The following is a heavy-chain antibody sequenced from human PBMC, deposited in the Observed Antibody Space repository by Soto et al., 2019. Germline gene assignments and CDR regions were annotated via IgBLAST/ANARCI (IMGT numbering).Heavy chain of an antibody. Sequence: GGSLRLSCAASGFTFSSYWMSWVRQAPGKGLEWVANIKQDGSEKYYVDSVKGRFTISRDNAKNSLYLQMNSLRAEDTAVYYCARAQLHYDYVWGSYRSYAFDIWGQGTMVTVSS. V-gene: IGHV3-7*01. CDR1: GFTFSSYW. CDR2: IKQDGSEK. CDR3: ARAQLHYDYVWGSYRSYAFDI. J-gene: IGHJ3*02. D-gene: IGHD3-16*02.